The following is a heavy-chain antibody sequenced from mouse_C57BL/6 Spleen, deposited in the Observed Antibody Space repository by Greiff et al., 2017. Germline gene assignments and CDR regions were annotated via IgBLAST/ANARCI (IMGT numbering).Heavy chain of an antibody. D-gene: IGHD2-4*01. CDR1: GYTFTDYE. CDR3: TRSTMITTCYGMGY. CDR2: IDPETGGT. V-gene: IGHV1-15*01. J-gene: IGHJ4*01. Sequence: QVHVKQSGAELVRPGASVTLSCKASGYTFTDYEMHWVKQTPVHGLEWIGAIDPETGGTAYNQKFKGKDILTADKSSSTAYMELRSLTSEDSAVYYCTRSTMITTCYGMGYWGQGTSVTVSS.